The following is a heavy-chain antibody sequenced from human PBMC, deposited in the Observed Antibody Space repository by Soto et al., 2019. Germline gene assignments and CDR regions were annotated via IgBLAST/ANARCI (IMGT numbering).Heavy chain of an antibody. CDR1: GDSINNRSYY. D-gene: IGHD2-21*02. V-gene: IGHV4-39*01. J-gene: IGHJ4*02. CDR3: ARQRASVVTQAYFDS. Sequence: SETLSLPCTVPGDSINNRSYYWGWIRQPPGKGLEWIGSIYYSGSTYNNPSLKSRVSMSVDTSKNQCSLKLKSVTAADTALYYCARQRASVVTQAYFDSWGQGSLVTFSS. CDR2: IYYSGST.